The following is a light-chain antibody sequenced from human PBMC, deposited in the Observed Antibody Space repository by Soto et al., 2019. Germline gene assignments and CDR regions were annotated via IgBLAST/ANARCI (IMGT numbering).Light chain of an antibody. CDR3: TSYTSSSTDVTDVV. V-gene: IGLV2-14*01. CDR1: SSDVGGYNY. Sequence: QSALTQPASVSGSPGQSITISCTGTSSDVGGYNYVSWYQQHPGKAPKLMIYEVSNRPSGVSNRFSGSKSGNTASLTISGLPPEDEADYYCTSYTSSSTDVTDVVFGGGTKLTVL. J-gene: IGLJ2*01. CDR2: EVS.